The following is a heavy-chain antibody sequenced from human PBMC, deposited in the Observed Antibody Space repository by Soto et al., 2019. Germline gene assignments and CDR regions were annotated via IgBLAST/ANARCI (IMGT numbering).Heavy chain of an antibody. CDR3: ARVYDDYLIDAFDI. CDR1: EFTLSNYE. J-gene: IGHJ3*02. D-gene: IGHD4-17*01. Sequence: EAQLVESGGGLVQPGGSLRLSCAAFEFTLSNYEMDWVRQAPGKGQEWVSHIGRRGSPIYYADSVKGRFTISRDNAKNSVFLQMNSLRPEDTAVYYCARVYDDYLIDAFDIWGQGTMVSVSS. V-gene: IGHV3-48*03. CDR2: IGRRGSPI.